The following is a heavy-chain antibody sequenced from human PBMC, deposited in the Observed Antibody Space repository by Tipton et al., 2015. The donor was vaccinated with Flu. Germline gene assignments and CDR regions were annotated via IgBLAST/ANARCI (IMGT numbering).Heavy chain of an antibody. Sequence: TLSLTCAVYGGSFGGYYWSWIRQPPGKGLEWIGEINHSGSTNYNPSLKSRVTISVDTSKNQFSLKLSSVTAADTAVYYCARGVLEVRGVITEALRFDPWGQGTLVTVSS. D-gene: IGHD3-10*01. CDR3: ARGVLEVRGVITEALRFDP. V-gene: IGHV4-34*01. J-gene: IGHJ5*02. CDR2: INHSGST. CDR1: GGSFGGYY.